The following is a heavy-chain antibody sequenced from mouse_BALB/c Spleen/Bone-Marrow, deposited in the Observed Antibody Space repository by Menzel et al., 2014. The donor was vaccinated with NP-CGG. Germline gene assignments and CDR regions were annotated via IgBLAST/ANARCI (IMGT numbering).Heavy chain of an antibody. CDR3: ARVVTTATLHWYFDV. Sequence: EVQGVESGGGLVKPGGSLKLSCAASGFTFSDYYMYWVRQTPERRLEWVATISDGGSYTYYPDSVKGRFTISRDNAKNNLYLQMSSLKSEDTAMYYCARVVTTATLHWYFDVWGAGTTVTVSS. V-gene: IGHV5-4*02. CDR1: GFTFSDYY. CDR2: ISDGGSYT. D-gene: IGHD1-2*01. J-gene: IGHJ1*01.